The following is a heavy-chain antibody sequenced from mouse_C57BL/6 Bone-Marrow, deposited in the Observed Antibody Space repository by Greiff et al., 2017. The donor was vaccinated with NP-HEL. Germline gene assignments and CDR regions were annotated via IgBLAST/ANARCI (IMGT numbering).Heavy chain of an antibody. V-gene: IGHV1-20*01. J-gene: IGHJ2*01. D-gene: IGHD1-1*01. CDR3: ARRGNYGSSSDY. Sequence: VQLQQSGPELVKPGDSVKISCKASGYSFTGYFMNWVMQSHGKSLEWIGRINPYNGDTFYNQKFKGKATLTVDKSSSTAHMELRSLTSEDSAVYYCARRGNYGSSSDYWGQGTTLTVSS. CDR1: GYSFTGYF. CDR2: INPYNGDT.